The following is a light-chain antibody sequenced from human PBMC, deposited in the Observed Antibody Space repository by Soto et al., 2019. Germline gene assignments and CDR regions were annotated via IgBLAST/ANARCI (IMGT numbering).Light chain of an antibody. CDR1: SSDVGGYNY. CDR2: DVS. Sequence: QSVLTQPASVSGSPGQSITISCTGTSSDVGGYNYVSWYQQHPGKAPKLMIYDVSNRPSGVSNRFSGYKSGNTASLTISGLQAEDEADYYCSSYTSSSTLAVFGTGTKLTVL. V-gene: IGLV2-14*01. CDR3: SSYTSSSTLAV. J-gene: IGLJ1*01.